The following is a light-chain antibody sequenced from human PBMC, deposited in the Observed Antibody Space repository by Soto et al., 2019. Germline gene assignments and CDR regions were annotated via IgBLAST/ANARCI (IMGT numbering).Light chain of an antibody. Sequence: EIVLTQSPGTLSFSPGERATLSCRASQSVSSSYLAWYQQKPGQAPRLLIYGASTRATGIPARFTGSGSGTEFTLAINSLQSEGFAVYYCQQYGSSHTFGQGTRLEIK. V-gene: IGKV3-20*01. CDR3: QQYGSSHT. CDR1: QSVSSSY. J-gene: IGKJ5*01. CDR2: GAS.